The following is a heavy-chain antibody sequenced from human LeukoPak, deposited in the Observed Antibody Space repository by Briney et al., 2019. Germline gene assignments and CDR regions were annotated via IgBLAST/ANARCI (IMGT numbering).Heavy chain of an antibody. V-gene: IGHV3-7*01. CDR1: GLTFSSSW. J-gene: IGHJ4*02. Sequence: GGSLRLSCAVSGLTFSSSWMDWVRQAPGKGLEWVASINPDGDKKYSADSVRGRFTISRDNAENSLYLQMNSLRVEDTAFYYCARDLAYSRLDYWGQGMLVTVSS. D-gene: IGHD5-18*01. CDR2: INPDGDKK. CDR3: ARDLAYSRLDY.